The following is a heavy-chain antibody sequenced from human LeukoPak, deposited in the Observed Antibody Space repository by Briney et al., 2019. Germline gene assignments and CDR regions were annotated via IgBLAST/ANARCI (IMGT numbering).Heavy chain of an antibody. Sequence: SETLSLTCAVYGGSFSSYYWSWIRQPPGKGLEWIGYIYYSGSTNYNPSLKSRVTISVDTSKNQFSLKLSSVTAADTAVYYCAGQNYYDSSGNDAFDIWGQGTMVTVSS. CDR2: IYYSGST. V-gene: IGHV4-59*08. CDR1: GGSFSSYY. D-gene: IGHD3-22*01. CDR3: AGQNYYDSSGNDAFDI. J-gene: IGHJ3*02.